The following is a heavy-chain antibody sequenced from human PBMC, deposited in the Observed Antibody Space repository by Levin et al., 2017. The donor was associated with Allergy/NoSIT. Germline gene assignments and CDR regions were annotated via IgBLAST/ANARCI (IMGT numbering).Heavy chain of an antibody. D-gene: IGHD2-2*01. CDR1: GFTFSSYS. J-gene: IGHJ6*02. CDR3: ARCCSSTSCYHYYYGMDV. V-gene: IGHV3-21*01. Sequence: GESLKISCAASGFTFSSYSMNWVRQAPGKGLEWVSSISSSSSYIYYADSVKGRFTISRDNAKNSLYLQMNSLRAEDTAVYYCARCCSSTSCYHYYYGMDVWGQGTTVTVSS. CDR2: ISSSSSYI.